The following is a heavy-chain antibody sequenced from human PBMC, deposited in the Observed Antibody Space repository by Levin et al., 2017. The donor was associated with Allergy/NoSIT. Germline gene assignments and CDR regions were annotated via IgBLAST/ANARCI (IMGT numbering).Heavy chain of an antibody. CDR1: GFILSDYW. CDR3: ATYNWNNGREFDY. V-gene: IGHV3-7*01. J-gene: IGHJ4*02. Sequence: AGGSLRLSCAASGFILSDYWMTWVRQAPGKGLEWVANIKYDGTETYYVDSVKGRFTISRDNAKSSLYLQMNSLRAEDTAVYYCATYNWNNGREFDYWGQGTLVTVSS. D-gene: IGHD1-1*01. CDR2: IKYDGTET.